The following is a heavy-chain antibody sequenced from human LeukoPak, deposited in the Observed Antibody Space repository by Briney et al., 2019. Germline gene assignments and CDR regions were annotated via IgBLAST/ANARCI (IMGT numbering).Heavy chain of an antibody. J-gene: IGHJ4*02. CDR3: AREGSLWFGESKTDY. CDR2: INQDGSEK. V-gene: IGHV3-7*04. Sequence: GGSLRLSCAASGFTFSSYWMSWVRQAPGKGLEWVANINQDGSEKYYVDSVKGRFTISRDNAKNSLYLQMNSLRAEDTAVYYCAREGSLWFGESKTDYWGQGTLVTVSS. D-gene: IGHD3-10*01. CDR1: GFTFSSYW.